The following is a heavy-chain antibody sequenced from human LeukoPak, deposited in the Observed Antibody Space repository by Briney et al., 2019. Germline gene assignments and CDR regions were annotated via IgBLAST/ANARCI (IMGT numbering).Heavy chain of an antibody. V-gene: IGHV1-2*02. CDR2: INPNSGGT. Sequence: ASVKVSCKASGYTFTGYYMHWVRQAPGQGLEWMGWINPNSGGTNYAQKFQGRVTMTRGTSISTAYMELSRLRSDDTAVYYCARVSGYCSSTSCYTKYTFDYWGQGTLVTVSS. J-gene: IGHJ4*02. CDR1: GYTFTGYY. D-gene: IGHD2-2*02. CDR3: ARVSGYCSSTSCYTKYTFDY.